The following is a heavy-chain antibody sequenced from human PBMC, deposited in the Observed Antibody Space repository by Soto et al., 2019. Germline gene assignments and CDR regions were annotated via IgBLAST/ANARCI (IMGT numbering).Heavy chain of an antibody. CDR2: ISCSGGSR. J-gene: IGHJ4*02. Sequence: PGGSLRLSCAASGFTFSSYAMGWVRQSPGKGLEWVSAISCSGGSRYYADSVKGRFTISRDNSKNTLYLQMNSLRAEDTAVYYCVKDRVAGATTYFDYWGQGTLVTVSS. D-gene: IGHD1-26*01. CDR3: VKDRVAGATTYFDY. CDR1: GFTFSSYA. V-gene: IGHV3-23*01.